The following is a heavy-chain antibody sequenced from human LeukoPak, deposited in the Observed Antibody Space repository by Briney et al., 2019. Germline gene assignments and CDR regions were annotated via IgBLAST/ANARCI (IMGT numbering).Heavy chain of an antibody. CDR3: ASAGDSRNYYYGMDV. V-gene: IGHV5-51*06. Sequence: GESLKISCKGSGYSFTSNWIGWVRQMPGKGLEWMGIIYPGDSDTRYSPSFQGQVTISADKSISTAYLQWSSPKASDTAMYYCASAGDSRNYYYGMDVWGQGTTVTVSS. CDR2: IYPGDSDT. CDR1: GYSFTSNW. D-gene: IGHD4-17*01. J-gene: IGHJ6*02.